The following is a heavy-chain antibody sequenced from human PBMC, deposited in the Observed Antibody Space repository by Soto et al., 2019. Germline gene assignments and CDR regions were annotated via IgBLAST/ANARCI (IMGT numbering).Heavy chain of an antibody. J-gene: IGHJ6*03. V-gene: IGHV1-69*04. CDR1: GGTFSSYT. CDR3: PRDKGQSYSGSGVLGDYYYYYMDV. Sequence: ASVKVSCKASGGTFSSYTISWVRQVPGQGLAWMGRIIPILGIANYAQKYQGRVTITADKSSSTASLQLSSLRSEDSAVYYSPRDKGQSYSGSGVLGDYYYYYMDVWGKGNTVTVSS. CDR2: IIPILGIA. D-gene: IGHD3-10*01.